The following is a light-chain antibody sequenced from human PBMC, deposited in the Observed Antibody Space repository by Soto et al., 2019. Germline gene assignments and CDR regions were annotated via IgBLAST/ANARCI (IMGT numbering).Light chain of an antibody. J-gene: IGLJ2*01. CDR2: DVS. Sequence: QSALTQPASVSGSPGQSITISCTGTSGDVGGYNYVSWYQQHPGYAPKLMIYDVSNRPSGVSIRFSGSKSGNTASLTISGLQAEDEADYYCISYTSSSPYVVFGGGTKLTVL. CDR1: SGDVGGYNY. CDR3: ISYTSSSPYVV. V-gene: IGLV2-14*01.